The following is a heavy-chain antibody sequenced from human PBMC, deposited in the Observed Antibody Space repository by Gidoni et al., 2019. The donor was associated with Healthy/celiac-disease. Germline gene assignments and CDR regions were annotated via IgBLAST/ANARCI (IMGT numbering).Heavy chain of an antibody. V-gene: IGHV3-30-3*01. CDR3: ARDGIAAAEHDAFDI. CDR1: GFTFSSYA. J-gene: IGHJ3*02. D-gene: IGHD6-13*01. CDR2: ISYDGSNK. Sequence: QVQLVESGGGVVQPGRSLRLSCAASGFTFSSYAMHWVRQAPGKGLEWVAVISYDGSNKYYADSVKGRFTISRDNSKNTLYLQMNSLRAEDTAVYYCARDGIAAAEHDAFDIWGQGTMVTVSS.